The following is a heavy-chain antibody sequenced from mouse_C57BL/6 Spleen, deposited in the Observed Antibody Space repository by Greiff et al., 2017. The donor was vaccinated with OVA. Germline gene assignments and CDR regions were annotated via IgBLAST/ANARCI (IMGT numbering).Heavy chain of an antibody. Sequence: QVQLQQPGAELVKPGASVKLSCKASGYTFTSYWMHWVKQRPGQGLEWIGMIHPNSGSTNYNEKFKSKATLPVDKSSSTAYMQLSSLTSEDSAVYYCAKKGVTTVVAWDYAMDYWGQGTSVTVSS. CDR2: IHPNSGST. D-gene: IGHD1-1*01. CDR1: GYTFTSYW. CDR3: AKKGVTTVVAWDYAMDY. J-gene: IGHJ4*01. V-gene: IGHV1-64*01.